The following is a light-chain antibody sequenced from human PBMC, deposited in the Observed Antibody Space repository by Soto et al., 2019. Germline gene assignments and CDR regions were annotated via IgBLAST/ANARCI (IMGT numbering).Light chain of an antibody. CDR1: QDISTF. Sequence: DVQMTQSPSSLSASVGDRVTITCQASQDISTFLNWYQQKPGKAPELLIYDASYLETGVASRFSGSGSGTDFTLTISSLQPEDIATYYCLQDYTYPWTFGQGTKVEIK. CDR3: LQDYTYPWT. J-gene: IGKJ1*01. V-gene: IGKV1-33*01. CDR2: DAS.